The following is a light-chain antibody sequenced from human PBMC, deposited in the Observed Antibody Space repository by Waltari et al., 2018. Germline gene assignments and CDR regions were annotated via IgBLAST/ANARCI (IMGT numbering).Light chain of an antibody. Sequence: QSVLTQPPSVSGAPGQRVTISCTGGTSHIGAGYDDHWYQQLPGTAPKLLIYGNTNRPSGVPDRFSGSKSGTSASLAIAGLQAEDEGDYYCQSSDGSLTLFGGGTRLTVL. CDR1: TSHIGAGYD. CDR2: GNT. J-gene: IGLJ2*01. V-gene: IGLV1-40*01. CDR3: QSSDGSLTL.